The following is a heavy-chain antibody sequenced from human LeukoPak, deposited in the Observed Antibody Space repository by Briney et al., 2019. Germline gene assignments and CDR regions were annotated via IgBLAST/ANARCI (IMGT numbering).Heavy chain of an antibody. CDR2: ISSSSSTI. V-gene: IGHV3-48*01. CDR3: ARDVSWNYFGGGAINWFDP. J-gene: IGHJ5*02. CDR1: GFTFSSYS. Sequence: GGSLRLSCAASGFTFSSYSTNWVRQAPGKGLEWVSYISSSSSTIYYADSVKGRFTISRDNAKNSLYLQMNSLRAEDTAVYYCARDVSWNYFGGGAINWFDPWGQGTLVTVSS. D-gene: IGHD1-7*01.